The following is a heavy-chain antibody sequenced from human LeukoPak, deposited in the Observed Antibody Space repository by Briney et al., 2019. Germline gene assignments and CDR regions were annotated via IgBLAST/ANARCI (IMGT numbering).Heavy chain of an antibody. D-gene: IGHD2-8*02. CDR2: IDWDDDK. Sequence: ESGPALVKPTQTLTLTCTFSGFSLSTSGMCVSWIRQPPGKALEWLARIDWDDDKYYSTSLKTRLTISKDTSKNQVVLTMTKMDPVDTATYYCARSTTTHRAPGGYPLGHYWGQGTLVTVSS. CDR1: GFSLSTSGMC. CDR3: ARSTTTHRAPGGYPLGHY. V-gene: IGHV2-70*11. J-gene: IGHJ4*02.